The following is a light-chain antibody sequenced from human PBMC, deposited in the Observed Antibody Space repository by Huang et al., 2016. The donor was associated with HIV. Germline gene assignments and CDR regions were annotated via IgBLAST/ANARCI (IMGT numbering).Light chain of an antibody. CDR3: QQPGS. Sequence: EIVLTQSPATLSLSPGERATLSCRASQSVGGYLALYPQKPGQAPRLLIYDTSTRATGIPARFSGSGSETDFTLTISSLEPEDFAVYYCQQPGSFGQGTKVDIK. CDR2: DTS. CDR1: QSVGGY. J-gene: IGKJ2*01. V-gene: IGKV3-11*01.